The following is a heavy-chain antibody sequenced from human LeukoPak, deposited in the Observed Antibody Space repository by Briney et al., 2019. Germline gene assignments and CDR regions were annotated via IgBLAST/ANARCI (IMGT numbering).Heavy chain of an antibody. J-gene: IGHJ4*02. CDR2: ISGSGGRT. V-gene: IGHV3-23*01. D-gene: IGHD6-19*01. Sequence: GGSLRLSCAASGFTFSSYAMSWVRQAPGKGLEWVSAISGSGGRTYYVDSVKGRFTISRDNSKNTLYLQMNSLRAEDTAVYYCAKDWMAVADSYYFDYWGQGTLVTVSS. CDR3: AKDWMAVADSYYFDY. CDR1: GFTFSSYA.